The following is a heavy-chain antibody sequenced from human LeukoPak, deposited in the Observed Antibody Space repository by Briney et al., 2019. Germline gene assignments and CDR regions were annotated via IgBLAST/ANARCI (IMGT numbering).Heavy chain of an antibody. J-gene: IGHJ3*02. V-gene: IGHV4-39*07. D-gene: IGHD6-19*01. Sequence: PSETLSLTCTVSGGSISSSSYYWGWIRQPPGKGLEWMGSIYYSGSTYYNPSLKSRVTISVDTSKNQFSLKLSSVTAADTAVYYCARGRLAVAVREAFDIWGQGTMVTVSS. CDR2: IYYSGST. CDR1: GGSISSSSYY. CDR3: ARGRLAVAVREAFDI.